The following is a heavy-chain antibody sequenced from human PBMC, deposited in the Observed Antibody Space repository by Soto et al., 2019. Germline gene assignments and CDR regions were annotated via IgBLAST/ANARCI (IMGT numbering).Heavy chain of an antibody. CDR2: ISYSGST. CDR3: ARRGPYHGMDG. Sequence: SETLSLTCTVSGGSSSSYYWSWIRQPPGKGLEWIGYISYSGSTNYNPSLKRRVTISVDTSKNQFSLKLSSVTAADTAAYYCARRGPYHGMDGWGQGTTVTVSS. V-gene: IGHV4-59*01. D-gene: IGHD3-16*01. CDR1: GGSSSSYY. J-gene: IGHJ6*02.